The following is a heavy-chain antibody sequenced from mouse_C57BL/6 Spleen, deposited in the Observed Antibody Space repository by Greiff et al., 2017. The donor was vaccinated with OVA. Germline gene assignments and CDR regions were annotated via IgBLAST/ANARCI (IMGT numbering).Heavy chain of an antibody. CDR3: ARHEDYYGRGYFYY. V-gene: IGHV1-62-2*01. Sequence: VQLQQSGAELVKPGASVKLSCKASGYTFTEYTIHWVKQRSGQGLEWIGWFYPGSGSIKYNEKFKDKATLTADKSSSTVYMELIRLTSDDSAVYVSARHEDYYGRGYFYYWGQGTTLTVSS. CDR1: GYTFTEYT. J-gene: IGHJ2*01. CDR2: FYPGSGSI. D-gene: IGHD1-1*01.